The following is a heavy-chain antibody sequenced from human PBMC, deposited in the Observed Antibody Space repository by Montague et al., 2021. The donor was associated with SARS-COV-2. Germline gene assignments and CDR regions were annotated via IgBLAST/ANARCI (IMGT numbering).Heavy chain of an antibody. D-gene: IGHD1-14*01. CDR1: GSSLNTSGMC. Sequence: PALVKPTQTLTLTCTFSGSSLNTSGMCVSWIRQPPGKALEWLALIDWDEDQYYSTSLKTRLTITKDTSKNQVVLTMTNMDPVDTATYYCAHKLYGINRRWFDPWGQGTLVTVSS. J-gene: IGHJ5*02. CDR3: AHKLYGINRRWFDP. V-gene: IGHV2-70*01. CDR2: IDWDEDQ.